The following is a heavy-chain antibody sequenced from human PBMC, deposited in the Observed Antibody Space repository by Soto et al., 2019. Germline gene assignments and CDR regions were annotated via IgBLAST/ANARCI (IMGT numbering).Heavy chain of an antibody. V-gene: IGHV3-33*01. D-gene: IGHD1-20*01. CDR1: GFTFSSYG. Sequence: GGSLRLSCATSGFTFSSYGMHWVRQAPGKGLEWVAVIWYDGSNKYYADSVKGRFTISRDNSKNTLYLQMSGLTPEDTAVYYCARDQTGITTTGGGRIDHWGQGTLVTVSS. J-gene: IGHJ4*02. CDR2: IWYDGSNK. CDR3: ARDQTGITTTGGGRIDH.